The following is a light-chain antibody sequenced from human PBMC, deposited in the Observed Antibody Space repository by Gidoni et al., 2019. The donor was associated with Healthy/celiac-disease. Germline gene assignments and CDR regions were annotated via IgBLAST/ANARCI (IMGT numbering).Light chain of an antibody. V-gene: IGKV2-28*01. Sequence: DIVMTQSPLSLPVTPGEPASISCSSSQTLLHSNGHNYLDCYLQKPGQSPQLLIYLCSNRASGVPDRFRGSGSGTDFTLKISRVEAEDVGVYYCMQALQTPPTFGQXTKLEIK. J-gene: IGKJ2*01. CDR2: LCS. CDR1: QTLLHSNGHNY. CDR3: MQALQTPPT.